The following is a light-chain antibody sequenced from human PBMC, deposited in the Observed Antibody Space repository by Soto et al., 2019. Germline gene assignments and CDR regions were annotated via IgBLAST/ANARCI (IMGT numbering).Light chain of an antibody. J-gene: IGKJ4*01. CDR3: QQYDSYPLT. CDR1: QTIDSW. CDR2: DAT. V-gene: IGKV1-5*01. Sequence: SQMPPSPSLLSAAVGASVTLHCRASQTIDSWVAWYQQKPGKAPKLLVYDATSLESGVSSRFSGSGYGTEFTLTISSLQPEDFATYYCQQYDSYPLTFGGGTKVDNK.